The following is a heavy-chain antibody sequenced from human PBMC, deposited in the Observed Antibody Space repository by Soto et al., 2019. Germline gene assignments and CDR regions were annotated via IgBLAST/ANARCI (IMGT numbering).Heavy chain of an antibody. D-gene: IGHD3-3*01. CDR3: AKDRSYDFWSGPPFDY. CDR1: GFTCISYA. V-gene: IGHV3-23*01. CDR2: LSGSGGST. Sequence: VFLRVSCGAAGFTCISYAMSRVRQAPGKGLKWVTGLSGSGGSTYYADSVKGRFTISRDNSKNTLYLQMNSLRAEDTAVYYCAKDRSYDFWSGPPFDYWGQGTFVTVSS. J-gene: IGHJ4*02.